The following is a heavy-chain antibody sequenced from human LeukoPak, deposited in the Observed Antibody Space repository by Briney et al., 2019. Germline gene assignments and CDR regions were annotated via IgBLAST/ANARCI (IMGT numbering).Heavy chain of an antibody. V-gene: IGHV3-23*01. CDR1: GFTFSSHA. Sequence: GGSLRLSCAASGFTFSSHAMTWVRQAPGKGLEWVSSISGNGGSRNYADPVKGRFTISRDDSKSTLYLQMNSLRVEDTALYYCAKVILTGYYYDSWGQGALVTVSS. CDR2: ISGNGGSR. D-gene: IGHD3-9*01. J-gene: IGHJ5*01. CDR3: AKVILTGYYYDS.